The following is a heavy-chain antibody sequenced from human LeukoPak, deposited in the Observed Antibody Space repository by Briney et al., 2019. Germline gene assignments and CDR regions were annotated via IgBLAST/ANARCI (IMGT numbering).Heavy chain of an antibody. CDR2: ISYDGSNK. J-gene: IGHJ1*01. V-gene: IGHV3-30*18. CDR3: PKLGRIAVAGTTEYFQH. Sequence: GGSLRLSCAASGFTFSSYGMHWVRQAPGKGLEWVAVISYDGSNKYYADSVKGRFTISRDNSKNTLYLQMNSLRAEDTAVYYCPKLGRIAVAGTTEYFQHWGQGTLVTVSS. CDR1: GFTFSSYG. D-gene: IGHD6-19*01.